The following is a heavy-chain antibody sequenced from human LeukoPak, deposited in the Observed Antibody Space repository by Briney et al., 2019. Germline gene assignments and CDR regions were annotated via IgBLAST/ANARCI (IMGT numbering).Heavy chain of an antibody. CDR2: MNPNSGNT. J-gene: IGHJ4*02. Sequence: ASVKVSCKASGYTFTSYDINWVRQAAGRGLEWMGWMNPNSGNTGYAQKFQGRVTMTWNTSISTAYMELSSLRSEDTAVYYCALMALNGGKGIDYWGQGTLVTVSS. CDR3: ALMALNGGKGIDY. D-gene: IGHD5-24*01. V-gene: IGHV1-8*01. CDR1: GYTFTSYD.